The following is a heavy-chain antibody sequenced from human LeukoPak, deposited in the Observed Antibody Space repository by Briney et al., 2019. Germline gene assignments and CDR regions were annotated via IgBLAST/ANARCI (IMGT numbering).Heavy chain of an antibody. J-gene: IGHJ4*02. D-gene: IGHD3-10*01. CDR2: ISYDGSNR. V-gene: IGHV3-30-3*01. Sequence: PGRSLRLSCAASGFTFSSYAMHWVRQAPGKGLEWVAVISYDGSNRYYADSVKGRFTISRDNSKNTLYLQMNSLRAEDTAVYYCATGEVMGYWGQGTLVTVSS. CDR3: ATGEVMGY. CDR1: GFTFSSYA.